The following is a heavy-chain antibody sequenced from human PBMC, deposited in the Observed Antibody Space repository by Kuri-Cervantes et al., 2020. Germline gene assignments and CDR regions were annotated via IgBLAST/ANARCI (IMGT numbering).Heavy chain of an antibody. CDR2: IYHSGST. Sequence: GSLRLSCTVSGYSISSGYYWGWFRQPPGKGLEWIGSIYHSGSTYYNPSLKSRVTISVDTSKNQFSLKLSSVTAADTAVYYCAVKVGADNNWFDPWGQGTLVTVSS. CDR1: GYSISSGYY. CDR3: AVKVGADNNWFDP. V-gene: IGHV4-38-2*02. D-gene: IGHD1-26*01. J-gene: IGHJ5*02.